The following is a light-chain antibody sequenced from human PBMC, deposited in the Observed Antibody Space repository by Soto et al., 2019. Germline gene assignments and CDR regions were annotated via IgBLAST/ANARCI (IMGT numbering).Light chain of an antibody. Sequence: DIQMTQSPSTLSASVGDIVTITFRASQPIRKWLAWYQQKPGKAPKLLIYDASTLEGGVPSRFSGSGSGTEFTLTISSLQPGDFATYYCQQYNLYSPTFGQGTKVDIK. J-gene: IGKJ1*01. V-gene: IGKV1-5*01. CDR2: DAS. CDR1: QPIRKW. CDR3: QQYNLYSPT.